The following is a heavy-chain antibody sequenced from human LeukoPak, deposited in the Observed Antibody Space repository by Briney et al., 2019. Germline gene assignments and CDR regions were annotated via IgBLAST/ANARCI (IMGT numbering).Heavy chain of an antibody. Sequence: PGGSLRLSCAASGFTFSSFWMSWVRQAPGKGLEWVANMKQDGSEKYYVDSVKGRFTISRDNAKNSLYLQMNSLRAEDTAVYYCARISMTVVVISGTDYFDYWGQGTLVTVSS. CDR1: GFTFSSFW. V-gene: IGHV3-7*01. CDR3: ARISMTVVVISGTDYFDY. J-gene: IGHJ4*02. CDR2: MKQDGSEK. D-gene: IGHD3-22*01.